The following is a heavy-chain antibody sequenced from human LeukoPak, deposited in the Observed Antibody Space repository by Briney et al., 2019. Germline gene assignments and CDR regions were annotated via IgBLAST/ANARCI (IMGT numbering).Heavy chain of an antibody. J-gene: IGHJ4*02. D-gene: IGHD1-1*01. CDR1: GFTFSDYY. CDR3: ARVGATGTADY. CDR2: ISKSGSDT. Sequence: GGSLRPSCAAFGFTFSDYYMSWIRQAPGRGLEWVSYISKSGSDTNFADSVKGRFTISRDNAKNSLYLHMNSLRAEDTAVYYCARVGATGTADYWGQGTLVTVSS. V-gene: IGHV3-11*03.